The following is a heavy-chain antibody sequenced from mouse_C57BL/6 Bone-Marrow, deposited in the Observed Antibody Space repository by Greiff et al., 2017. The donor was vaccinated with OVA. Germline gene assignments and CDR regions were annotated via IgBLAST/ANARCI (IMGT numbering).Heavy chain of an antibody. D-gene: IGHD4-1*02. CDR1: GYTFTSYW. J-gene: IGHJ2*01. CDR2: IYPGNSDT. Sequence: VQLQQSGTVLARPGASVKMSCKTSGYTFTSYWMHWVKQRPGQGLEWIGAIYPGNSDTSYNQKFKGKAKLTAATSASTAYMELSSLTNEDSAVYYCTRKNPNFYYFDYWGQGTTLTVSS. V-gene: IGHV1-5*01. CDR3: TRKNPNFYYFDY.